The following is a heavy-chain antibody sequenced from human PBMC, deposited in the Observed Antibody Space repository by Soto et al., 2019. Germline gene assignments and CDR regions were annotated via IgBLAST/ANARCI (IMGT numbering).Heavy chain of an antibody. CDR2: ISYDGSNK. Sequence: GGSLRLSCAASGFTFSSYGMHWVRQAPGKGLEWVAVISYDGSNKYYADSVKGRFTISRDNSKNTLYLQMNSLRAEDTAVYYCAKESGYDYVWGSYRPSWFDPGGQGT. CDR1: GFTFSSYG. D-gene: IGHD3-16*02. J-gene: IGHJ5*02. CDR3: AKESGYDYVWGSYRPSWFDP. V-gene: IGHV3-30*18.